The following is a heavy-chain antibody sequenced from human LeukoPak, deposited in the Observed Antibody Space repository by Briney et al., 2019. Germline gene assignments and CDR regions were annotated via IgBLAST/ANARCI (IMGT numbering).Heavy chain of an antibody. V-gene: IGHV3-33*01. CDR1: GFTFSSYG. D-gene: IGHD1-26*01. CDR3: ARDGPSGSYDAFDI. Sequence: GGSLRLSCAASGFTFSSYGMHWVRQAPSKGLEWVAVIWYDGSNKYYADSVKGRFTISRDNSKNTLYLQMNSLRAEDTAVYYCARDGPSGSYDAFDIWGQGTMVTVSS. CDR2: IWYDGSNK. J-gene: IGHJ3*02.